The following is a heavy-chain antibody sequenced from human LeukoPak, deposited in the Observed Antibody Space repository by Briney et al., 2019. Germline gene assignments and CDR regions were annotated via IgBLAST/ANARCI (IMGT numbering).Heavy chain of an antibody. J-gene: IGHJ3*02. Sequence: KPGGSLRLSCAASGFTFSRYAMNWVRQAPGKGLEWVSSVGNASPYIYYADSVKGRFTFSRDNAKNSLYLQMNSLRDEDTAVYHCARGDDSQQRNDALDIWGQGTMVTVSS. CDR1: GFTFSRYA. CDR3: ARGDDSQQRNDALDI. D-gene: IGHD3-16*01. V-gene: IGHV3-21*01. CDR2: VGNASPYI.